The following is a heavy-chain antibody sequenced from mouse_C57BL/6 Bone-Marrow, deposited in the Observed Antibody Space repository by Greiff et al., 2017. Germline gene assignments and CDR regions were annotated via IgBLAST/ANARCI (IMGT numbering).Heavy chain of an antibody. CDR1: GFTIKNTY. J-gene: IGHJ4*01. Sequence: VQLQQPVAELVRPGASVKLSCTASGFTIKNTYMHWVKQRPEQGLEWIGRIDPANGNTKYAPKFQGKATITADTSSNTAYLQLSSLTSEDTAIYYCATPIYYDYDVDYWGQGTSVTVSS. V-gene: IGHV14-3*01. CDR2: IDPANGNT. CDR3: ATPIYYDYDVDY. D-gene: IGHD2-4*01.